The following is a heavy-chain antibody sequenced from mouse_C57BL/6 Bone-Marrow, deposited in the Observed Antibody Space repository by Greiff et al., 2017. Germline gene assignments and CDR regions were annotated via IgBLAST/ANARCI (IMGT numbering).Heavy chain of an antibody. J-gene: IGHJ4*01. CDR2: IDPANGNT. D-gene: IGHD1-1*02. V-gene: IGHV14-3*02. CDR3: GRGEWSYAIDY. CDR1: GFNIKDTY. Sequence: EVQIKKAGAGRGKRGASVKLSCTSSGFNIKDTYIHWVRQRPEQGLEWIVRIDPANGNTRYDPKFQGKATITADTSSNTAYLHLSSLTSEDTAVYYCGRGEWSYAIDYWGQGTSVTVSS.